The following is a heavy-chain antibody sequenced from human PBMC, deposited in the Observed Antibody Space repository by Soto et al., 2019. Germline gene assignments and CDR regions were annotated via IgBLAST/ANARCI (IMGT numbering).Heavy chain of an antibody. CDR2: IYYSGTT. V-gene: IGHV4-59*01. D-gene: IGHD1-1*01. J-gene: IGHJ5*02. CDR3: ARAVATGGNWFDP. Sequence: SETLSLTCTVSGGPIRSYYWSWIRQPPGKGLEWIGDIYYSGTTNYNPSLKSRITMSVDTSKNQFSLKLSSVTAADTAVYYCARAVATGGNWFDPWGQGTLVTVSS. CDR1: GGPIRSYY.